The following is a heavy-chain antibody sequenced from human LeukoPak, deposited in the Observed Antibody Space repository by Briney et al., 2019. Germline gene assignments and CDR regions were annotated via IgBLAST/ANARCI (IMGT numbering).Heavy chain of an antibody. D-gene: IGHD1-26*01. CDR3: ARDPGWEKTFDP. CDR2: ISFSSSTI. Sequence: PGGSLRLSCSASGFTFSSYSMNWVRQAPGKGLEWVSYISFSSSTIYYADSVKGRFTISRDNAKNSLYLQMNSLRAEDTAVYYCARDPGWEKTFDPWGQGTLVTVSS. V-gene: IGHV3-48*01. CDR1: GFTFSSYS. J-gene: IGHJ5*02.